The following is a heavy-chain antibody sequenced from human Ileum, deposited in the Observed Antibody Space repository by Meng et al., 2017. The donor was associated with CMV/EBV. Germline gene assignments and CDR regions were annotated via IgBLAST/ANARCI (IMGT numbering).Heavy chain of an antibody. Sequence: SGYTFNSYDRHWARQAPGQVLEWMGRINTSGGSTSYAQKFQGRVNMTRDTSKSTVYMELSSLRSEDTAVYYCARDRRSFLAALSLFDYWGQGTLVTVSS. D-gene: IGHD6-6*01. J-gene: IGHJ4*02. CDR3: ARDRRSFLAALSLFDY. CDR1: GYTFNSYD. V-gene: IGHV1-46*02. CDR2: INTSGGST.